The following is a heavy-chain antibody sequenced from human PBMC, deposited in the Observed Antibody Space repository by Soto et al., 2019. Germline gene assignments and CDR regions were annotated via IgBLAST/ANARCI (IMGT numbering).Heavy chain of an antibody. CDR1: GYTFTGYY. V-gene: IGHV1-2*02. Sequence: ASVKVSCKASGYTFTGYYMHWVRQAPGQGLEWMGWINPNSGGTNYAQKFQGRVTMTRDTSISTAYMELSRLRSDDTAVYYCARDRSSSGWGFDYWGQGTLVTVS. CDR2: INPNSGGT. D-gene: IGHD6-19*01. J-gene: IGHJ4*02. CDR3: ARDRSSSGWGFDY.